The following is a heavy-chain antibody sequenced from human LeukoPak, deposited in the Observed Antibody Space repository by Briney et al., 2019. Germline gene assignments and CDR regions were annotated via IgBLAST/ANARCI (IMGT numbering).Heavy chain of an antibody. D-gene: IGHD3-22*01. CDR3: ARSSSGYAFDY. J-gene: IGHJ4*02. Sequence: GGSLRLSCAASGFTFSSYSMNWVRQAPGKGLEWASSISSSSSYIYYADSVKGRFTISRDNAKNSLYLQMNSLRAEDTAVYYCARSSSGYAFDYWGQGTLVTVSS. CDR2: ISSSSSYI. CDR1: GFTFSSYS. V-gene: IGHV3-21*01.